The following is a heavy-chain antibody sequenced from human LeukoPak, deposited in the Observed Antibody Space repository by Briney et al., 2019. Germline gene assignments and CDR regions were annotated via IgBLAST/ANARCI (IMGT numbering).Heavy chain of an antibody. CDR3: AKGTYSSSPRDY. J-gene: IGHJ4*02. V-gene: IGHV3-23*01. D-gene: IGHD6-6*01. Sequence: PGGSLRLSCAASGFTFSSWTMSWVRQAPGKGLEWVSAISGSGGSTYYAGSVKGRFTISRDNSKNTLFLQMNSLRAEDTAVYYCAKGTYSSSPRDYGGQGTLVTVSA. CDR1: GFTFSSWT. CDR2: ISGSGGST.